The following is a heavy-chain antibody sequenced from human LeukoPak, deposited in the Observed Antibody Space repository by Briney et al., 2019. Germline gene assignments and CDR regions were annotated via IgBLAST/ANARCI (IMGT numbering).Heavy chain of an antibody. V-gene: IGHV1-69*05. CDR1: GGTFSSYA. D-gene: IGHD3-22*01. CDR2: IIPIFGTA. J-gene: IGHJ5*02. Sequence: SVKVSCKASGGTFSSYAISWVRQAPGQGLEWMGGIIPIFGTANYAQKFQGRVTITTDDSTSTAYMELSSLRSEVSAVYYCARVVYYDSSGPNNWFDPWGQGTLVTVSS. CDR3: ARVVYYDSSGPNNWFDP.